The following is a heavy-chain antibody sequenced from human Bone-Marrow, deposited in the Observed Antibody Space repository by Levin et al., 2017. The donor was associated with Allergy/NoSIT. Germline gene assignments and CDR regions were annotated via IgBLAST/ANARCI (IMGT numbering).Heavy chain of an antibody. CDR1: GGSISGYF. CDR2: IDYSGRT. Sequence: MTGGSLRLSCTVSGGSISGYFWTWIRQPPGKGLEWVGYIDYSGRTNYNPSLKTRVSISRDTSKSQFSLMLSSVTAADTAVYYCARGHPSSPRTSDSWGQGTLVTVSS. CDR3: ARGHPSSPRTSDS. D-gene: IGHD6-13*01. V-gene: IGHV4-59*01. J-gene: IGHJ4*02.